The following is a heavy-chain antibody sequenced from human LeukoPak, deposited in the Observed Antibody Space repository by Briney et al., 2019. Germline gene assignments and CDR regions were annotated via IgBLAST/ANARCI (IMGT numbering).Heavy chain of an antibody. Sequence: GGPLRLSCAASGFIFSSYWMTWVRQAPGKGLEWVANIKQDGSEKYYVDSVKGRFTISRDNAKNSLYLEMNSLRAEDTAVYYCAREYSGYDRFDYWGQGTLVTVSS. V-gene: IGHV3-7*05. CDR1: GFIFSSYW. CDR3: AREYSGYDRFDY. CDR2: IKQDGSEK. D-gene: IGHD5-12*01. J-gene: IGHJ4*02.